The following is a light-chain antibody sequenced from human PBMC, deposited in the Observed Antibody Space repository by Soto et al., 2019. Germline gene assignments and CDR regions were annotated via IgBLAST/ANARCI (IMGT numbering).Light chain of an antibody. CDR2: GAS. CDR1: QTIPNC. CDR3: QQTHSPVWT. J-gene: IGKJ1*01. Sequence: DIQMTQSPSSLSASVGDRVPITCRTSQTIPNCLNWYQQKPGRAPNLLIYGASTLQSGVPSRFSGGGSGTDFALTINSLQPEDVATYYCQQTHSPVWTFGQGTKVEI. V-gene: IGKV1-39*01.